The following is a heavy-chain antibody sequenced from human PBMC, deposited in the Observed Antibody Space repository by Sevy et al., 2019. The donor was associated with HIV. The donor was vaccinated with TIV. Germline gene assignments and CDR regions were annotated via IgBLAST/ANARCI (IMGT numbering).Heavy chain of an antibody. J-gene: IGHJ4*02. CDR1: GFTFSSYG. V-gene: IGHV3-33*01. CDR3: AREECSGGSCYSDH. CDR2: IWYDGSNK. Sequence: GGSLRLSCAASGFTFSSYGMHWVRQAPGKGLEWVAVIWYDGSNKYYADSVKGRFTMSRENSKNTLYLQMNSLRAEDTAVYSCAREECSGGSCYSDHWGQGTLVTVSS. D-gene: IGHD2-15*01.